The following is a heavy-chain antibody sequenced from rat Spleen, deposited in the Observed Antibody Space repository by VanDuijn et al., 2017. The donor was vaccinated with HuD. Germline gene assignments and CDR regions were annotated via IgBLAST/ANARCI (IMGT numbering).Heavy chain of an antibody. J-gene: IGHJ1*01. CDR3: ARWGTKDYWYFDF. V-gene: IGHV5-29*01. Sequence: EVKLVESGGGLVQPGRTLKLSCAASGFTFSNYDMAWVRQAPTKGLEWAASISYDGISTYYRDAVKGRFTISRDNAKSTLYLQMDSLRSEDTATYYCARWGTKDYWYFDFWGPGTMVTVSS. CDR2: ISYDGIST. D-gene: IGHD4-3*01. CDR1: GFTFSNYD.